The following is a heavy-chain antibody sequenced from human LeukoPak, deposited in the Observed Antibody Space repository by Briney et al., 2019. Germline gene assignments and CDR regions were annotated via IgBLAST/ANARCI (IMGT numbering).Heavy chain of an antibody. CDR2: ISAYNGNT. D-gene: IGHD3-10*01. V-gene: IGHV1-18*01. CDR3: ARERITMVRGVLDY. J-gene: IGHJ4*02. Sequence: ASVKVSCKASGYTFTSYGISWVRQAPGQGLEWMGWISAYNGNTNYAQKLQGRVTMTTDTSTSTAYMELRSLRSDDTAVYYCARERITMVRGVLDYWAREPWSPSPQ. CDR1: GYTFTSYG.